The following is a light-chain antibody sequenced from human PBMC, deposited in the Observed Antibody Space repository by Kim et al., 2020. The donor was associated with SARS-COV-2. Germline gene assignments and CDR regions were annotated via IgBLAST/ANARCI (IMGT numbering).Light chain of an antibody. V-gene: IGLV3-1*01. CDR3: QAWDSSSYV. CDR2: QDS. CDR1: KLGDKY. J-gene: IGLJ1*01. Sequence: VSPGQTASITCSGDKLGDKYACWYQQKPGQSPVLVIYQDSKRPSGIPERFSGSNSGNTATLTISGTQAMDEADYYCQAWDSSSYVFGTGTKVTVL.